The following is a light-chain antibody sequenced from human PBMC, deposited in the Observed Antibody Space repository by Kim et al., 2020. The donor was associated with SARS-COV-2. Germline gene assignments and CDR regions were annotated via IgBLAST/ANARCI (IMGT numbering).Light chain of an antibody. V-gene: IGKV3-15*01. CDR1: QSVSSY. CDR2: GAS. Sequence: DTVMTQSPATLSVSPGERVTLSCRASQSVSSYLAWYQHKPGQAPRLLIYGASTRATGVPVRFSGSGSGTEFTLTISRLQSEDFALYYCQHYDAGPKSFGQGTKLEI. J-gene: IGKJ2*03. CDR3: QHYDAGPKS.